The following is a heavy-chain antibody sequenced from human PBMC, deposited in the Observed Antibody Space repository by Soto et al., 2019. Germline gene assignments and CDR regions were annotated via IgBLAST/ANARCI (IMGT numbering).Heavy chain of an antibody. J-gene: IGHJ5*02. D-gene: IGHD3-10*01. CDR3: ARIPSGSYSEYNWFDP. Sequence: SETLSLTCAVSGGSISSGGYSWSWIRQPPGKGLEWIGYIYHSGSTYYNPSLKSRATISVDTSKNQFSLKLSSVTAADTAVYYCARIPSGSYSEYNWFDPWGQGTLVTVSS. CDR2: IYHSGST. CDR1: GGSISSGGYS. V-gene: IGHV4-30-2*02.